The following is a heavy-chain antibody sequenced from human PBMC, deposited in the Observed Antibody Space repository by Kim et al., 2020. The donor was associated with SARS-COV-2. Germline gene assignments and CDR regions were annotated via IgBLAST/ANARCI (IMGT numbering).Heavy chain of an antibody. CDR2: ISSSGSTI. Sequence: GGSLRLSCAASGFTFSSYEMNWVRQAPGKGLEWVSYISSSGSTIYYADSVKGRFTISRENAKNSLYLQMNSLRAEDTAVYYCARDRVTIFGVVIDYYGMDVWGQGTRSPSP. CDR3: ARDRVTIFGVVIDYYGMDV. D-gene: IGHD3-3*01. J-gene: IGHJ6*02. CDR1: GFTFSSYE. V-gene: IGHV3-48*03.